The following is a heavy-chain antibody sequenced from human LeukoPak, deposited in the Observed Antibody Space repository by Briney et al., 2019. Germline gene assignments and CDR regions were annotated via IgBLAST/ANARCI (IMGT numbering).Heavy chain of an antibody. J-gene: IGHJ4*02. Sequence: GGSLRLSCAASGFTFSSYAMSWVRQAPGKGLEWVSAISGSGGSTYYADSVKGRFTISRDNSKNTLYLQMNSLRAEDTAVYYCAKPTSISIAGAGTADYWGQGTLVTVSS. V-gene: IGHV3-23*01. CDR2: ISGSGGST. CDR3: AKPTSISIAGAGTADY. D-gene: IGHD6-19*01. CDR1: GFTFSSYA.